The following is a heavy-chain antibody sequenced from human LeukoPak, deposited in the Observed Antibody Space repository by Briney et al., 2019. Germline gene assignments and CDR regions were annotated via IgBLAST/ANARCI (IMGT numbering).Heavy chain of an antibody. V-gene: IGHV5-51*01. CDR2: IYPGDSET. Sequence: GESLKIPCKGSGFSFTSYWIAWVRQMPGKGLEWMGIIYPGDSETRYNPAFQGQVTISADKSNTTAYLQWSSLKASDTAIYYCTRRQWTAYAIGDYWGQGTLVTVSS. J-gene: IGHJ4*02. CDR1: GFSFTSYW. CDR3: TRRQWTAYAIGDY. D-gene: IGHD2-8*01.